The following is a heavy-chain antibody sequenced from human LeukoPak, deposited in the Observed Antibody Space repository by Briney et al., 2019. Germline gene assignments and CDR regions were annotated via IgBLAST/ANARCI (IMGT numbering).Heavy chain of an antibody. Sequence: PGGSLRLSCAASGFTFSSYGMNWVRHTPGKGLERVSYISGSSSYIYYADSLKGRFTVSRDNTNTSLYLQMNSLRAEDTAAYYCARSQGTLTSPFDSWGHGTLVTVSS. J-gene: IGHJ4*01. CDR1: GFTFSSYG. CDR3: ARSQGTLTSPFDS. D-gene: IGHD2-21*02. CDR2: ISGSSSYI. V-gene: IGHV3-21*06.